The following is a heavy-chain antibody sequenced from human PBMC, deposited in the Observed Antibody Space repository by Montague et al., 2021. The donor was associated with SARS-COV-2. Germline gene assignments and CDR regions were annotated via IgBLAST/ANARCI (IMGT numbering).Heavy chain of an antibody. D-gene: IGHD3-3*01. Sequence: SDTLSLTCTVSGGSIGSYYWSWIRQPPGKGLERIGYIYYSGSTNYNPSPKSRVTISVDASKNQFSLKLSSVTAADTAVYYCARVSRITIFGVVGWFDPWGQGTLVTVSS. CDR2: IYYSGST. V-gene: IGHV4-59*07. J-gene: IGHJ5*02. CDR1: GGSIGSYY. CDR3: ARVSRITIFGVVGWFDP.